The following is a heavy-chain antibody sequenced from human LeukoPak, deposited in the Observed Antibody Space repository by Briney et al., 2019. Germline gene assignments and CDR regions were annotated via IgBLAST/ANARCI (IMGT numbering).Heavy chain of an antibody. CDR2: LKQVGSEK. V-gene: IGHV3-7*01. CDR3: ARDGYCSGGSCYAFDP. Sequence: GGSLRLSCAASGFTFSSYWMSWVRQAPGKGLEWVANLKQVGSEKYYVDSVKGRFTISRDNAKNSLYLQMNSLRAEDTAVYYCARDGYCSGGSCYAFDPWGQGTLVTVSS. CDR1: GFTFSSYW. J-gene: IGHJ5*02. D-gene: IGHD2-15*01.